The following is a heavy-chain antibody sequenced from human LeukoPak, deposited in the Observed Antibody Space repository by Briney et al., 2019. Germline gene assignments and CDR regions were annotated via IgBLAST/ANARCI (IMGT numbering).Heavy chain of an antibody. Sequence: PGGSLRLSCAASGFTFSSYAMSWVRQAPGKGLEWVSAISGSGGSTYYADSVKGRFTISRDNSKDTLYLQMNSLRAEDTAVYYCAKARTVFNWFDPWGQGTLVTVSS. CDR1: GFTFSSYA. D-gene: IGHD4-11*01. J-gene: IGHJ5*02. CDR3: AKARTVFNWFDP. CDR2: ISGSGGST. V-gene: IGHV3-23*01.